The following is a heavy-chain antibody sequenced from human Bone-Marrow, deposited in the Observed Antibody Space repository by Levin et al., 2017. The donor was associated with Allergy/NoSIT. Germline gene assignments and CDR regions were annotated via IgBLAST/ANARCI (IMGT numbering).Heavy chain of an antibody. J-gene: IGHJ1*01. CDR2: ISHDGVKT. CDR3: ARDLGIEATISSYFHL. Sequence: SCAASGFTFSNYASHWVRRAPGRGLEWVAPISHDGVKTDYADSLKGRFIITRDNFKNTVFLQMNGLRTEDTAVYYCARDLGIEATISSYFHLWGQGTLVTVST. D-gene: IGHD5-12*01. V-gene: IGHV3-30-3*01. CDR1: GFTFSNYA.